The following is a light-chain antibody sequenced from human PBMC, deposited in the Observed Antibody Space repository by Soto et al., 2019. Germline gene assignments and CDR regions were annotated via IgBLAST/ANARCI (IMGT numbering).Light chain of an antibody. CDR3: QQSDSTPYT. CDR1: QNIIRY. J-gene: IGKJ2*01. Sequence: DIQMTQSPSSLSASVGDRVTITCRASQNIIRYLNWYQQKPGKAPKLLIFGASNLQSGVPPRFSGSGSGTDFTLTISSLQPEDFATYFCQQSDSTPYTFGQGTRLEI. V-gene: IGKV1-39*01. CDR2: GAS.